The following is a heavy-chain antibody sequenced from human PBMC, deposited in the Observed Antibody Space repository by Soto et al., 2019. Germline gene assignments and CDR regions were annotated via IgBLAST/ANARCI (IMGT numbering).Heavy chain of an antibody. J-gene: IGHJ4*02. Sequence: QVQLVESGGGVVRPGRSLRLSCVGSGFTFSDYGMNWVRQAPGKGLEWVAFIWYDGTNDHYGDAVKGRFTIFKDNSKDTVYLEMNSLRAEDTAVYYCPRWLQLPDFDFWGRGTLVTVSS. CDR2: IWYDGTND. CDR1: GFTFSDYG. D-gene: IGHD5-12*01. V-gene: IGHV3-33*01. CDR3: PRWLQLPDFDF.